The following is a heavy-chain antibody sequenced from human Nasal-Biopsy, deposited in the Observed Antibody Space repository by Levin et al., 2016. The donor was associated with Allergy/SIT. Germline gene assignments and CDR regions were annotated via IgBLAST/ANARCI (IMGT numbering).Heavy chain of an antibody. CDR1: GGSISTSKW. CDR2: IVHSGDT. CDR3: ASGNDGMDV. Sequence: SETLSLTCAVSGGSISTSKWWNWVRQPPGKGLEWIGDIVHSGDTDYNPSLSSRATISIDKWKNQFSLKLNSVTAADTAVYYCASGNDGMDVWGQGTTVTVSS. D-gene: IGHD1-1*01. J-gene: IGHJ6*02. V-gene: IGHV4-4*02.